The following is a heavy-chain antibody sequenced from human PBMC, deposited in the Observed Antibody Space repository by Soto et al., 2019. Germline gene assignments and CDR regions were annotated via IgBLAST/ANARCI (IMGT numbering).Heavy chain of an antibody. CDR1: GGSISSYY. CDR3: ARRWGTSFDF. V-gene: IGHV4-59*01. J-gene: IGHJ4*02. CDR2: IYYSGST. Sequence: SETLSLTCSVSGGSISSYYWSWIRQPPGKGLEWIGYIYYSGSTNYNPSLKSRVTISVDTSKNQFSLKVSSVTAADTAVYYCARRWGTSFDFWGQGTLVTGSS. D-gene: IGHD7-27*01.